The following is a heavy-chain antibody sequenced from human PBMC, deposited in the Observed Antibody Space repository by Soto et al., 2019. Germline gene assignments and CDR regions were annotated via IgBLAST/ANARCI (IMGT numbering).Heavy chain of an antibody. V-gene: IGHV3-30*18. D-gene: IGHD5-12*01. Sequence: PGGSLRLSCAASGFTFSDYDMTWVRQAPGKGLEWVADITYDGSNKYYADSVKGRFTISRDNSKNTLYLQMNSLRAEDTAVYYCAKVAFEYYYMDVWGKGTTVTVSS. CDR3: AKVAFEYYYMDV. CDR2: ITYDGSNK. CDR1: GFTFSDYD. J-gene: IGHJ6*03.